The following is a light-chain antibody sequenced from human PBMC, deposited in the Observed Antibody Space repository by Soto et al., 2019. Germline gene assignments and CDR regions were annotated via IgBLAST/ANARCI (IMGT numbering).Light chain of an antibody. CDR2: GAS. J-gene: IGKJ4*01. CDR1: QTISSN. V-gene: IGKV3-15*01. CDR3: QQYDNWPPT. Sequence: EILMTQSPATLSVSPGERATLSCRASQTISSNLAWYQHKPGQAPRLLFYGASNRATGIPARFTGSGSGTEFTLTIRSLQSEDLAVYSCQQYDNWPPTLGGGTKGDIK.